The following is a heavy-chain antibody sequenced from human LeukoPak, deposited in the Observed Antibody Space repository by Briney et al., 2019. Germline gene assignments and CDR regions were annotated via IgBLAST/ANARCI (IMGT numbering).Heavy chain of an antibody. D-gene: IGHD6-13*01. J-gene: IGHJ4*02. CDR1: GNTFTGYY. CDR2: INPNSGGT. CDR3: ARISGIEAAEEGPDDY. Sequence: ASVKVSCNASGNTFTGYYMHWVRQAPGQGLEWMGWINPNSGGTNYAQKFQGRVTMTRDTSISTAYMELSRLRSDDTAVYYCARISGIEAAEEGPDDYWRQGTLVTVSS. V-gene: IGHV1-2*02.